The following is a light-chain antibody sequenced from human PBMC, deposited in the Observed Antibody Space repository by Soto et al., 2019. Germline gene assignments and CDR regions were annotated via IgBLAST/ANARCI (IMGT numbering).Light chain of an antibody. Sequence: EIVLTQSPATLSLSPGEIATLSCRASHSVGTYFAWYQQKPGQAPRLLIYDSSNRPPGIPARLSGSGSGTDFNLTICSQEPEDCAVYYCQQRSDWPSTFGGGTKVQIK. CDR1: HSVGTY. CDR3: QQRSDWPST. V-gene: IGKV3-11*01. CDR2: DSS. J-gene: IGKJ4*01.